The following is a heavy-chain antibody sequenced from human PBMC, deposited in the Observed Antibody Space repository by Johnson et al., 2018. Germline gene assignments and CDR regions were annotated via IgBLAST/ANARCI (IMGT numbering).Heavy chain of an antibody. V-gene: IGHV4-59*01. Sequence: QVQLQESGPGLVKPSETLSLTCTVSGGSISSYYWSWIRQPPGKGLEWIGYIYYSGSTNYNPSLKSRVTISVDTSKNQFSLGLGSVTAADTAVYYCAGGGYYYYDMDVWGQGTTVTVSS. CDR3: AGGGYYYYDMDV. D-gene: IGHD3-16*01. CDR1: GGSISSYY. CDR2: IYYSGST. J-gene: IGHJ6*02.